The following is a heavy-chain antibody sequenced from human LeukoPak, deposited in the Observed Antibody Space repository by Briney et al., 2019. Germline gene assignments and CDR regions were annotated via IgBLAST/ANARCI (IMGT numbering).Heavy chain of an antibody. Sequence: SVKVSCKASGGTFSSYAISWVRQAPGQGLEWMGGIIPIFGTANYAQKFQGRVTITTDESTSTAYMELGSLRSEDTAVYYCARDGNKMGSSYYYYYMDVWGKGTTVTVSS. D-gene: IGHD6-6*01. J-gene: IGHJ6*03. CDR2: IIPIFGTA. CDR3: ARDGNKMGSSYYYYYMDV. CDR1: GGTFSSYA. V-gene: IGHV1-69*05.